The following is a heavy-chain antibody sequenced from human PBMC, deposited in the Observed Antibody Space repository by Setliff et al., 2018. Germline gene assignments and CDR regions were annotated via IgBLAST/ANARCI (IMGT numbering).Heavy chain of an antibody. D-gene: IGHD3-22*01. J-gene: IGHJ4*02. CDR2: IWYDGSNK. CDR1: GFTFNNFA. Sequence: PGGSLRLSCAASGFTFNNFAMHWVRQAPGKGLEWVAVIWYDGSNKYYADSVKGRFTISRDNSKNTIYLQMNSLRADDTAVYYCARDATYYYDTSGHYSDYFDYWAQGTLVTVSS. CDR3: ARDATYYYDTSGHYSDYFDY. V-gene: IGHV3-33*01.